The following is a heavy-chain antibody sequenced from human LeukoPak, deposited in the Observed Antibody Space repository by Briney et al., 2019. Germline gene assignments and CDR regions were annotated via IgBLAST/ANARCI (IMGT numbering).Heavy chain of an antibody. Sequence: GESLKISCKGSGYSFTSYWIGWVRQMPGKGLEWMGIIYPGDSDTRYSPSFQGQVTISADKSISTAYLQWSSLKASDTAMYYCARSGANDIVVVPANYFDYWGQGTLVTVPS. D-gene: IGHD2-2*01. CDR2: IYPGDSDT. CDR3: ARSGANDIVVVPANYFDY. V-gene: IGHV5-51*01. J-gene: IGHJ4*02. CDR1: GYSFTSYW.